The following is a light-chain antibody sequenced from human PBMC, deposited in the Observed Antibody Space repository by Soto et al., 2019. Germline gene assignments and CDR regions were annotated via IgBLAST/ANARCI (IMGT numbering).Light chain of an antibody. V-gene: IGLV2-14*01. Sequence: QSVLTQPPSVSAAPGQSITISCTGTSSDVGGYEFVSWYQQHPGKAPKLMIYEVSNRPSGVSSRFSGSKSGNTASLTISGLQAEDEADYYCGSYTGSIYVFGTGTKVTVL. J-gene: IGLJ1*01. CDR2: EVS. CDR3: GSYTGSIYV. CDR1: SSDVGGYEF.